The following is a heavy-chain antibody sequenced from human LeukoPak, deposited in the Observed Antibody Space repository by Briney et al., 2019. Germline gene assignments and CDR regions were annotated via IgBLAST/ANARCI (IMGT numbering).Heavy chain of an antibody. Sequence: GGSLRLSCAASGFTFSSYGMHWVRQAPGKGLEWVAVIWYDGSNKYYADSVKGRFTISRDNSKNTLYLQMNSLRVEDTAVYYCAKDGTVEMATMDFDYWGQGTLVTVSS. V-gene: IGHV3-33*06. D-gene: IGHD5-24*01. CDR3: AKDGTVEMATMDFDY. CDR2: IWYDGSNK. CDR1: GFTFSSYG. J-gene: IGHJ4*02.